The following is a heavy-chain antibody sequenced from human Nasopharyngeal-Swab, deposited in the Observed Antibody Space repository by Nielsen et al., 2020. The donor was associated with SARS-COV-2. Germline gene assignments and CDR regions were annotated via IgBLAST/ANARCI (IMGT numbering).Heavy chain of an antibody. Sequence: SETLSLTCTVSGGADSSANWWSWVRQPPGKGLEWIGDMYHSGSTAYNPSLKSRVTISVDKSKNQLSLKVFSVTAADTGVYYCARDGSAAGAMSAFDIWGQGTMVTVSS. V-gene: IGHV4-4*02. CDR1: GGADSSANW. CDR3: ARDGSAAGAMSAFDI. CDR2: MYHSGST. J-gene: IGHJ3*02. D-gene: IGHD6-13*01.